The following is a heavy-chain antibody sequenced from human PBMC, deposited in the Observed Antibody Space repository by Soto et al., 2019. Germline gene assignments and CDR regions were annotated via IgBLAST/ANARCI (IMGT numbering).Heavy chain of an antibody. Sequence: EVQLVESGGGLVQPGGSLRLSCAASGFSVSRDFMMWVRQAPGKGLDWVSTLYGDSGTFHADSVKGRFTISSDTSKNTLYLQMNSLRVEDTAVYYCASRGDWGQGALVSVSS. J-gene: IGHJ4*02. V-gene: IGHV3-66*01. CDR1: GFSVSRDF. CDR2: LYGDSGT. CDR3: ASRGD. D-gene: IGHD2-21*01.